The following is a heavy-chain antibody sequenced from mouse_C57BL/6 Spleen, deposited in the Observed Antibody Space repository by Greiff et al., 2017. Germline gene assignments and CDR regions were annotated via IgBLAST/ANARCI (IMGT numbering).Heavy chain of an antibody. V-gene: IGHV1-82*01. CDR2: IYPGDGDT. Sequence: QVQLQQSGPELVKPGASVKISCKASGYAFSSSWMNWVKQRPGKGLEWIGRIYPGDGDTNYNGKFKGKATLTADKSSSTAYMQLSSLTSEDSAVYFCARWELGRRYFDYWGQGATLTVSS. J-gene: IGHJ2*01. CDR3: ARWELGRRYFDY. CDR1: GYAFSSSW. D-gene: IGHD4-1*01.